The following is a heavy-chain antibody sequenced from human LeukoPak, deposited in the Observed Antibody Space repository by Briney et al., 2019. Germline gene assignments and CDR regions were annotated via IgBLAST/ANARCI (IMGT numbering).Heavy chain of an antibody. Sequence: GGSLRLSCAASGFTFSNAWMSWVRQAPGKGLEWVGRIKSKTDGGTTDYAAPVKGRFTISRDDSKNTLYLQMNSLKTEDTAVYYCTTAYRGGRDYPPWINWFDPWGQRTLVTVSS. CDR2: IKSKTDGGTT. CDR1: GFTFSNAW. J-gene: IGHJ5*02. V-gene: IGHV3-15*01. CDR3: TTAYRGGRDYPPWINWFDP. D-gene: IGHD1-26*01.